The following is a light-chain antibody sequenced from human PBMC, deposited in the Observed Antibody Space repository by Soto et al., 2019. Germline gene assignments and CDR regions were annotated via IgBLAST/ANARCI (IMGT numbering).Light chain of an antibody. CDR2: RAS. Sequence: EIVMTQSPATLSVSPGDGATLSCRASQGISTNLAWYQQKPGQAPRLFIFRASSRATGVPARFSASGSGTEFTLTISELQSEDFAVYYCQQYSKWPPWTFGPGTKVDIK. V-gene: IGKV3-15*01. CDR1: QGISTN. CDR3: QQYSKWPPWT. J-gene: IGKJ1*01.